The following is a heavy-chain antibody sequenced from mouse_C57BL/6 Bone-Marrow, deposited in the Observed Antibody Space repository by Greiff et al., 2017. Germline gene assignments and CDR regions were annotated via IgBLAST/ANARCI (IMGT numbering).Heavy chain of an antibody. CDR1: GYAFSSYW. CDR2: IYPGDGDT. D-gene: IGHD1-1*01. V-gene: IGHV1-80*01. CDR3: ASPRGSGAWFAY. J-gene: IGHJ3*01. Sequence: VQVVESGAELVKPGASVKISCKASGYAFSSYWMNWVKQRPGKGLEWIGQIYPGDGDTNYNGKFKGKATLTADKSSSTAYMQLSSLTSEDSAVYFCASPRGSGAWFAYWGQGTLVTVSA.